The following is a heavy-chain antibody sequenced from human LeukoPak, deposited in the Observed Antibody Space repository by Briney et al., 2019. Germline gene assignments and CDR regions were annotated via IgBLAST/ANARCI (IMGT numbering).Heavy chain of an antibody. Sequence: PGGSLRLSCAASGFTFSSYAMHWVRQAPGKGLEWVALISYDGTIKYYADSVKGRFTISRDNSKNTLYLQMNSLRAEDTAVYYCARGHGYYDSSGYLVGDAFDIWGQGTMVTVSS. V-gene: IGHV3-30*07. CDR3: ARGHGYYDSSGYLVGDAFDI. D-gene: IGHD3-22*01. CDR2: ISYDGTIK. J-gene: IGHJ3*02. CDR1: GFTFSSYA.